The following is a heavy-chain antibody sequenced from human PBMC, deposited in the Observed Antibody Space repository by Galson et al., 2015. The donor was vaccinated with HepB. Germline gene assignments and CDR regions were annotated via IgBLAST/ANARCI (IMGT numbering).Heavy chain of an antibody. CDR2: ISSRGPI. V-gene: IGHV3-48*04. D-gene: IGHD4-17*01. Sequence: SLRLSCAASGFTLSRYSMNWVRQAPGKGLEWVSYISSRGPIYYADSVKGRFTISRDNAKNSLYLQMNSLRAEDTAVYYCARDLGDYGDDYYGMDVWGQGTTVTVSS. CDR1: GFTLSRYS. CDR3: ARDLGDYGDDYYGMDV. J-gene: IGHJ6*02.